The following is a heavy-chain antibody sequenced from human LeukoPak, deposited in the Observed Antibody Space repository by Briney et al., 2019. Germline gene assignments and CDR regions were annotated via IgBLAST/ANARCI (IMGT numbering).Heavy chain of an antibody. CDR1: GYTFTSYG. D-gene: IGHD2-2*01. J-gene: IGHJ6*03. Sequence: GASVKVSCKASGYTFTSYGISWVRQAPGQGLEWMGWISAYNGNTNYAQKLQGRVTMTTDTSTSTAYMELRSLRSDDTAVYYCARDVRRYCSSTSCPRYYMDVWGKGTTVTVSS. CDR3: ARDVRRYCSSTSCPRYYMDV. CDR2: ISAYNGNT. V-gene: IGHV1-18*01.